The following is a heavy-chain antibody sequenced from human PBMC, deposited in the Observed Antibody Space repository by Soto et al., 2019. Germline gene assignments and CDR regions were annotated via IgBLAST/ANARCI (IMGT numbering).Heavy chain of an antibody. J-gene: IGHJ4*02. V-gene: IGHV3-30-3*01. D-gene: IGHD3-9*01. CDR1: GFTFSSYA. CDR3: ARDASDYDILTGCFDY. CDR2: ISYDGSNK. Sequence: GGSLRLSCAASGFTFSSYAMHWVRQAPGKGLEWVAVISYDGSNKYYADSVKGRFTISRDNSKNTLYLQMNSLRAEDTAVYYCARDASDYDILTGCFDYWGQGTLVTVSS.